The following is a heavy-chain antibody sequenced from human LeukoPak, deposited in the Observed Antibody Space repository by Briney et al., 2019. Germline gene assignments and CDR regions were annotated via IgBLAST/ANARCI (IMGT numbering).Heavy chain of an antibody. CDR3: ARGRDHPDY. V-gene: IGHV4-59*01. D-gene: IGHD2-21*02. J-gene: IGHJ4*02. CDR2: IFYSGAT. Sequence: SETLSLTCNVSGGSINSYYWSWIRQPPGKALEWIGYIFYSGATNYNPSLKSRVTMSVDTSKNQFSLKLTSLTAADTAVYYCARGRDHPDYWGQGTLVTVSS. CDR1: GGSINSYY.